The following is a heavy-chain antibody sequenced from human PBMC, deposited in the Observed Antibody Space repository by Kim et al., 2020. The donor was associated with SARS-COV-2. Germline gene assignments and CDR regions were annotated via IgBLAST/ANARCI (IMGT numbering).Heavy chain of an antibody. J-gene: IGHJ4*02. CDR1: GGTFSSYA. CDR3: ARGYYGSGSYYYFDY. CDR2: IIPILGIA. D-gene: IGHD3-10*01. V-gene: IGHV1-69*04. Sequence: SVKVSCKASGGTFSSYAISWVRQAPGQGLEWMGRIIPILGIANYAQKFQGRVTITADKSTSTAYMELSSLRSEDTAVYYCARGYYGSGSYYYFDYWGQGTLVTVSS.